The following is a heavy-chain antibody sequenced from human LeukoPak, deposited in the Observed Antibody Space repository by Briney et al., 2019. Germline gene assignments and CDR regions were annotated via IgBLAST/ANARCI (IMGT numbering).Heavy chain of an antibody. J-gene: IGHJ4*02. CDR2: ISSSGSTI. D-gene: IGHD2-2*01. Sequence: GGSLRLSCAASGFTFSDYYMSWIRQAPGKGLEWVSYISSSGSTIYYADSVKGRFTISRDNAKNSLYLQMNGLRAEDTAVYYCARDCSSTSCYRTLDYWGQGTLVTVSS. CDR1: GFTFSDYY. CDR3: ARDCSSTSCYRTLDY. V-gene: IGHV3-11*04.